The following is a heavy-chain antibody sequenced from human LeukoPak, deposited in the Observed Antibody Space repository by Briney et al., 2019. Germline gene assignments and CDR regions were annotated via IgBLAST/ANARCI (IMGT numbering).Heavy chain of an antibody. CDR1: GFTFSSYG. Sequence: PGRSLRLSCAASGFTFSSYGMHWVRQAPDKGLEWVAVISYDGSNKYYADSVKGRFTISRDNSKNTLYLQMNSLRAEDTAVYYCAIPPYYDFWSGLDYWGQGTLVTVSS. CDR2: ISYDGSNK. J-gene: IGHJ4*02. CDR3: AIPPYYDFWSGLDY. D-gene: IGHD3-3*01. V-gene: IGHV3-30*03.